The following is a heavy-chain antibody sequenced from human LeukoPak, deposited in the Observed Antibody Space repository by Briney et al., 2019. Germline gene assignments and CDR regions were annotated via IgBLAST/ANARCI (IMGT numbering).Heavy chain of an antibody. Sequence: GSSVKVSCKASGGTFSSYAISWVRQAPGQGLEWMGGIIPIFGTANYAQKFQGRVTITTDESTSTAYMELSSLRSEDTAVYYCARDTPRMIVVARPHHDAFDIWGQGTMVTVSS. J-gene: IGHJ3*02. CDR3: ARDTPRMIVVARPHHDAFDI. CDR1: GGTFSSYA. CDR2: IIPIFGTA. V-gene: IGHV1-69*05. D-gene: IGHD3-22*01.